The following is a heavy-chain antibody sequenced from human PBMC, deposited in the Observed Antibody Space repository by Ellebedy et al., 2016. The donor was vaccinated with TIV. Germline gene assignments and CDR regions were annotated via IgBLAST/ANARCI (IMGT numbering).Heavy chain of an antibody. CDR2: IDWDEAT. Sequence: SGPTLVKPTETLTLTCTFSGFSLSTSGMCINWIRHPPGKALEWLARIDWDEATYYTTSLQTRLTISKVSSRNQVVLTMTNMDADDSGMYFCAREDGEYSYGLDSWGQGILVTVSS. CDR1: GFSLSTSGMC. J-gene: IGHJ4*02. V-gene: IGHV2-70*11. CDR3: AREDGEYSYGLDS. D-gene: IGHD4-17*01.